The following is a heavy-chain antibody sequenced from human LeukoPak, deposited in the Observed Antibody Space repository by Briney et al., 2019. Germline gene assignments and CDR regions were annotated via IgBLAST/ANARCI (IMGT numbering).Heavy chain of an antibody. J-gene: IGHJ4*02. D-gene: IGHD4-17*01. CDR3: TGLSYGDEYYFDY. CDR2: IRSKAYGGTT. CDR1: GFTFGVYA. Sequence: GRSLRLSCTASGFTFGVYAMSWFRQAPGKGPEWVGFIRSKAYGGTTEYAASVKGRFTISRDDSKSIAYLQMNSLKTEDTAVYYCTGLSYGDEYYFDYWGQGTLVTVSS. V-gene: IGHV3-49*03.